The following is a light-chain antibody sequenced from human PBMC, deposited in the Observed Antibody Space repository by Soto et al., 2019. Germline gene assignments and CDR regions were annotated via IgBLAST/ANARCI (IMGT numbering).Light chain of an antibody. J-gene: IGLJ3*02. V-gene: IGLV7-43*01. CDR3: LLHYGAVPPV. Sequence: QTVVTQEPSLTVSPGGTVTLTCDYSTGTVTSGYYPNWFQQKPGQAPRSLIYSTSNRHSWTPARFSGSLLGGKAALTLSGVQPEDEADYYCLLHYGAVPPVFGGGTKLTVL. CDR1: TGTVTSGYY. CDR2: STS.